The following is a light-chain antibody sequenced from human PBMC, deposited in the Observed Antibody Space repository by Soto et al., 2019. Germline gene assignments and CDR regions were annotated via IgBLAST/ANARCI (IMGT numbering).Light chain of an antibody. J-gene: IGKJ5*01. CDR2: GAS. CDR1: QTVIRNY. V-gene: IGKV3-20*01. CDR3: QQYGSSIT. Sequence: EVVMRQSPATLSVSPGEGATLSCRASQTVIRNYLAWHQQKPGQTPRLLVYGASSRATGIPDRFSGSGSGTDFTLTISRLEPEDFAVYYCQQYGSSITFGQGTRLEIK.